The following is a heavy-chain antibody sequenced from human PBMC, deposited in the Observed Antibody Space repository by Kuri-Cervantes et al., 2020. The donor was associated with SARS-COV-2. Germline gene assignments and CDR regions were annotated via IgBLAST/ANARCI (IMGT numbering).Heavy chain of an antibody. J-gene: IGHJ6*02. D-gene: IGHD3-22*01. V-gene: IGHV3-74*01. CDR2: INPDGSYT. CDR1: GFTFSGHW. CDR3: AKNLNYYDSSGYRYYYYGMDV. Sequence: GESLKISCAASGFTFSGHWIHWVRQAPGKGLVWVSRINPDGSYTNNADSVKGRFTLSRDNAKNMLFLQMNSLRAEDTAVYYCAKNLNYYDSSGYRYYYYGMDVWGQGTTVTVSS.